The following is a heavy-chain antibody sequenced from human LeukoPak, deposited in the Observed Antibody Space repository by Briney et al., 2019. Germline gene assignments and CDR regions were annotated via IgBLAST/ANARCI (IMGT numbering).Heavy chain of an antibody. D-gene: IGHD2-15*01. CDR3: GRGEYCSGGSCYVRTYYYMDV. CDR1: GGSISDAAYY. Sequence: PSETPSLTCTVSGGSISDAAYYWSWIRQHPGEGLEWIGYIYFSGSTSYNPSLKSRVTISLDTSKNQFSLKLTSVTAADTAVYYCGRGEYCSGGSCYVRTYYYMDVWGKGTTVTVSS. J-gene: IGHJ6*03. CDR2: IYFSGST. V-gene: IGHV4-31*03.